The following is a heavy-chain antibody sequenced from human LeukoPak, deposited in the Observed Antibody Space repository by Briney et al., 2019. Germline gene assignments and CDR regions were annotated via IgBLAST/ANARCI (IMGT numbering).Heavy chain of an antibody. CDR3: ARAKYYKVLTGYYFDY. CDR2: IYTTGST. CDR1: GGSISSGGYF. J-gene: IGHJ4*02. V-gene: IGHV4-61*02. D-gene: IGHD3-9*01. Sequence: SETLSLTCTVSGGSISSGGYFWSWIRQPAGKGLEWIGRIYTTGSTNYNPSLKSRATISMDTSKNQFSLKLSSVTAADTAVYYCARAKYYKVLTGYYFDYWGQGALVTVSS.